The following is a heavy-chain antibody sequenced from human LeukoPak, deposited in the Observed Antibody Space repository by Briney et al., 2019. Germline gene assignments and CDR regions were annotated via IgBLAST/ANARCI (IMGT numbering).Heavy chain of an antibody. V-gene: IGHV4-39*02. Sequence: SETLSLTCTVSGGSIRSSSYYWGWIRQPPGKGLEWIGSIYYRGSTYFNPSLTSRVTISIGTSKNYFSLRLSSVTAADTAIYYCARCPIIAAAGTGYFPQWGQGTLVTVSS. CDR2: IYYRGST. CDR3: ARCPIIAAAGTGYFPQ. J-gene: IGHJ1*01. CDR1: GGSIRSSSYY. D-gene: IGHD6-13*01.